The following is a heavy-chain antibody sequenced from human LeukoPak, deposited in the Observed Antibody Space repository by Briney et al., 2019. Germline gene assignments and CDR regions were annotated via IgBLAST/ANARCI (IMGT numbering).Heavy chain of an antibody. CDR2: ISSSSSYI. CDR1: GFTFSSYT. Sequence: GGSLRLSCAASGFTFSSYTMNWVRQAPGKGLEWVSSISSSSSYIYYADSVKGRFTISRDNAKNSLYLQMNSLRAEDTAVYYCARAKAAAGHGGFDYWGQGTLVTVSS. D-gene: IGHD6-13*01. V-gene: IGHV3-21*01. CDR3: ARAKAAAGHGGFDY. J-gene: IGHJ4*02.